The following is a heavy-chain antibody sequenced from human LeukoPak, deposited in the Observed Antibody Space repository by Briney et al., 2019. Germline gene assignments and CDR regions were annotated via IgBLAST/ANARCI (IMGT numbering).Heavy chain of an antibody. J-gene: IGHJ4*02. D-gene: IGHD3-22*01. Sequence: SQTLSLTCAISGDSVSSNSAAWNWIRQSPSRGLEWLGRTYYRSKWYNDYAVSVKSRITINPDTSRNQFSLQLNSVTPEDTAVYYCARDFAAGYYDSSGYYYYFDYWGQETLVTVSS. V-gene: IGHV6-1*01. CDR3: ARDFAAGYYDSSGYYYYFDY. CDR1: GDSVSSNSAA. CDR2: TYYRSKWYN.